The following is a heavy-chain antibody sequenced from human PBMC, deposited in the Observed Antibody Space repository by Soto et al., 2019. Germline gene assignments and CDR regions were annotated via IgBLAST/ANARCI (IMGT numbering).Heavy chain of an antibody. CDR3: ARPRGISMVRGGWFDL. D-gene: IGHD3-10*01. J-gene: IGHJ5*02. CDR1: GGCISHDGYY. Sequence: SETLSLTCTVSGGCISHDGYYWSWIRQHPGKGMECIGNIYYTGSTSHNPSLKSRLIISLDTSKNHFSLKLSSFTAADTAVYYCARPRGISMVRGGWFDLWGQG. CDR2: IYYTGST. V-gene: IGHV4-31*03.